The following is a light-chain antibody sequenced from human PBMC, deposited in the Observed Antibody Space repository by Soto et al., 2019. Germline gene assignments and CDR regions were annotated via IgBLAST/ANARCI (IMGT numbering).Light chain of an antibody. V-gene: IGLV1-40*01. CDR1: SSNIGAGYD. J-gene: IGLJ2*01. CDR2: GNS. CDR3: QSYDSSLSGHVV. Sequence: QSVLTQPPSVSGAPGQRVTISCTGSSSNIGAGYDVHWYQQLPGTAPKLLIYGNSNRPSGVPDRFSGSKSGTSASLAITGLRAEDGADYYCQSYDSSLSGHVVFGGGTKPPVL.